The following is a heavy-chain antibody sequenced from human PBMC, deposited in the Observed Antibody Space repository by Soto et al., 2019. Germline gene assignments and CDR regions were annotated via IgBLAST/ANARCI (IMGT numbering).Heavy chain of an antibody. Sequence: QVQLLQSGAEVKKPGASVKVSCKASGYTFTSYGISWVRQAPGQGPERMEWISTYNGNTNYAQKLQGRVTMTTDTSTSTAYMEMRSLRSDDPAVYYCARDLGYCSGGRCSPCPYWGQGTLVTVSS. D-gene: IGHD2-15*01. CDR3: ARDLGYCSGGRCSPCPY. CDR2: ISTYNGNT. J-gene: IGHJ4*02. V-gene: IGHV1-18*04. CDR1: GYTFTSYG.